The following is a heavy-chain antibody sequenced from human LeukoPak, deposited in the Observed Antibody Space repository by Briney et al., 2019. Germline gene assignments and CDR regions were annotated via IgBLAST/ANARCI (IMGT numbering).Heavy chain of an antibody. V-gene: IGHV3-30*02. CDR2: IQYDGSNK. CDR1: GFTFSSYG. Sequence: GGSLRLSCAASGFTFSSYGMHWVRQAPGKGLEWVAFIQYDGSNKYYADSVKGRFTISRDNSKNTLYLQMNSLRAEDTAVYYCAKDSGYCSGGSCYSFYSGFDYWGQGTLVTVSS. J-gene: IGHJ4*02. CDR3: AKDSGYCSGGSCYSFYSGFDY. D-gene: IGHD2-15*01.